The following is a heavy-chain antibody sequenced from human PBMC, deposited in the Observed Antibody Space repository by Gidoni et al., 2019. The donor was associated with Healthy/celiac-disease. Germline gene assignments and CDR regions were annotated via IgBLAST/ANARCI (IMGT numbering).Heavy chain of an antibody. V-gene: IGHV3-7*01. Sequence: GSEKYYVDSVKGRFTISRDNAKNSLYLQMNSLRAEDTAVYYCAREDDFWVWGAFDIWGQGTMVTVSS. CDR3: AREDDFWVWGAFDI. J-gene: IGHJ3*02. D-gene: IGHD3-3*01. CDR2: GSEK.